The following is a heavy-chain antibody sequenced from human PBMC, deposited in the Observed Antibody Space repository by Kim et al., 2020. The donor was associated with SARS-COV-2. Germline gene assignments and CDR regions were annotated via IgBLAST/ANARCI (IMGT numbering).Heavy chain of an antibody. CDR2: ISYDGGNK. CDR3: APTVAMDV. V-gene: IGHV3-30*04. J-gene: IGHJ6*02. Sequence: GGSLRLSCAASGFTFSNSAMHWVRQAPGKGLEWVAVISYDGGNKYYADSVKGRFTISRDNSKNTLYLQMNSLRPEDTAVYYCAPTVAMDVWGQGTTVTVS. CDR1: GFTFSNSA.